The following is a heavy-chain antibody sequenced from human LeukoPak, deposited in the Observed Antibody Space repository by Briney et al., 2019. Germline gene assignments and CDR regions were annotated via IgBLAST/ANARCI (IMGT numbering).Heavy chain of an antibody. CDR3: ARDSPTTVTGYYGMDV. CDR2: FIPIFGTA. Sequence: ASVKVSCKASGGTFSSYAISWVRQAPGQGLEWMGGFIPIFGTANYAQKFQGRVTITADESTSTAYMELSSLRSEDTAVYYCARDSPTTVTGYYGMDVWGQGTTVTVSS. D-gene: IGHD4-17*01. V-gene: IGHV1-69*13. CDR1: GGTFSSYA. J-gene: IGHJ6*02.